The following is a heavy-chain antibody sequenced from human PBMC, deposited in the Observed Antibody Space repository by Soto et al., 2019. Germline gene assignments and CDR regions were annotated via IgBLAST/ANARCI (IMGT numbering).Heavy chain of an antibody. CDR2: INPNSGGT. Sequence: QVQLVQSGAEVKKPGASVKVSCKASGYTFTGYYMHWVRQAPGQGLEWMGWINPNSGGTNYAQKFQGWVTMTRDTSISTAYMELSRLRSDDTAVYYCARDKGYSYGYLGWYFDLWGRGTLVTVSS. J-gene: IGHJ2*01. D-gene: IGHD5-18*01. CDR3: ARDKGYSYGYLGWYFDL. CDR1: GYTFTGYY. V-gene: IGHV1-2*04.